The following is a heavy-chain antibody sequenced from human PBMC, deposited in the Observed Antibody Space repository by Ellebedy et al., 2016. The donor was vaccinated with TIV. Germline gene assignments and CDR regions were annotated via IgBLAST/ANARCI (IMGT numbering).Heavy chain of an antibody. CDR2: IYPGDSDT. CDR1: GYSFTSYW. CDR3: ARPSSMVRGVPKVFDY. V-gene: IGHV5-51*01. J-gene: IGHJ4*02. Sequence: GESLKISCKGSGYSFTSYWIGWVRQMPGKGLEWMGIIYPGDSDTRYSPSFKGQVTISADKSISTAYLQWSSLKASDTAMYYCARPSSMVRGVPKVFDYWGQGTLVTASS. D-gene: IGHD3-10*01.